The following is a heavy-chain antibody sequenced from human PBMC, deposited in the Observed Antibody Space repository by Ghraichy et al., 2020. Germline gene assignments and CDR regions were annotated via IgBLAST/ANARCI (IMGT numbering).Heavy chain of an antibody. CDR3: TRPDSGYDR. D-gene: IGHD5-12*01. Sequence: GGSLRLTCAASGFTFSGSAMHWVRQASGKGLEWVGRIRSKANSYATAYAASVKGRFTISRDDSKNTAYLQMNSLKTEDTAVYYCTRPDSGYDRWGQGTLVTVSS. CDR2: IRSKANSYAT. J-gene: IGHJ4*02. V-gene: IGHV3-73*01. CDR1: GFTFSGSA.